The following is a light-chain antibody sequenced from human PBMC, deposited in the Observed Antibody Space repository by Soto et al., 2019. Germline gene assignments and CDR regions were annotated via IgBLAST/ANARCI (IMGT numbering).Light chain of an antibody. V-gene: IGKV1-5*01. J-gene: IGKJ1*01. CDR3: QQYNSNPWT. CDR2: DVS. CDR1: ESISSW. Sequence: DIQMAQSPSTLSASIRDRVVITCRASESISSWLAWYQQKPGKAPKLLIYDVSSLESGVPSRFSGSGSGTEFTLTISNLQPDDFATYYCQQYNSNPWTFGQGTKVEIK.